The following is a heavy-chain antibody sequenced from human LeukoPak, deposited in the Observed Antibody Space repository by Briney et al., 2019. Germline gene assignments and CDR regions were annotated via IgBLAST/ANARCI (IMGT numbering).Heavy chain of an antibody. V-gene: IGHV3-23*01. CDR2: IDTGRST. D-gene: IGHD6-19*01. J-gene: IGHJ4*02. CDR3: AKDRSSGWYPHFDY. CDR1: GFTFSAYG. Sequence: GGSLRLSCAASGFTFSAYGMSWVRQAPGKGLEWVSTIDTGRSTYYADSVKGRFTIPRDNSKNTLYLQMNSLRVEDTAIYYCAKDRSSGWYPHFDYWGQGTLVTVSS.